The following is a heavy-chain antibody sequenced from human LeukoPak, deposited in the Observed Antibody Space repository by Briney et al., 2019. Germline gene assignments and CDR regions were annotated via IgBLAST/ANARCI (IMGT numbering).Heavy chain of an antibody. D-gene: IGHD2-21*01. CDR3: ARDCGNCGGAPDDTFDI. CDR2: ISAYTGNT. CDR1: GYTFSTYG. J-gene: IGHJ3*02. V-gene: IGHV1-18*01. Sequence: ASVKVSCKASGYTFSTYGISWVRQAPGQGLEWMGWISAYTGNTNYAQNVQGRVTMTTDTSTSTACLELRSLRSDDTAVYYCARDCGNCGGAPDDTFDIWGQGTMVTVSS.